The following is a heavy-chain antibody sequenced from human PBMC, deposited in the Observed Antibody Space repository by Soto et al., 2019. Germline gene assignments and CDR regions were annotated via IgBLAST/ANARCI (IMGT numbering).Heavy chain of an antibody. V-gene: IGHV1-69*04. CDR2: IIPILGIA. Sequence: ASVKVSCKTSGGTFSSYTISWVRQAPGQGLEWMGRIIPILGIANYAQKFQGRVTITADKSTSTAYMELSSLRSEDTAVYYCAREEYYYGSGACFDDWGQGTLVTVSS. J-gene: IGHJ4*02. CDR3: AREEYYYGSGACFDD. CDR1: GGTFSSYT. D-gene: IGHD3-10*01.